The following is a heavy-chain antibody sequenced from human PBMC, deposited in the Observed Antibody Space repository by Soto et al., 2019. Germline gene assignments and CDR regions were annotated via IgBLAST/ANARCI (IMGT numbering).Heavy chain of an antibody. Sequence: SETLSLTCAVSGYSIRSGYFWGWIRQPPGKGLEWIGSMYHSGITYYNLSLKSRVTISVDTSKNQLSLKLSSATAAATAVYYCDRSMYSTSAQLYYGMDVWGQGTTVTVSS. CDR3: DRSMYSTSAQLYYGMDV. CDR1: GYSIRSGYF. D-gene: IGHD6-6*01. CDR2: MYHSGIT. J-gene: IGHJ6*02. V-gene: IGHV4-38-2*01.